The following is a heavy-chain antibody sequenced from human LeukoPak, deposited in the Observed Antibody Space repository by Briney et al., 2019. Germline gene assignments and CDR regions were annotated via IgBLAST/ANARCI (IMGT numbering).Heavy chain of an antibody. Sequence: GGSLRLSCAASGFTFSSYAMSWVRQAPGKGLEWVSAISGSGGSTYYADSVKGRFTISRDNSQNTLYLQMNSLRAEDTAVYYCAKDGFPGYCSGGSCYGWFDPWGQGTLVTVSS. D-gene: IGHD2-15*01. CDR1: GFTFSSYA. CDR2: ISGSGGST. J-gene: IGHJ5*02. V-gene: IGHV3-23*01. CDR3: AKDGFPGYCSGGSCYGWFDP.